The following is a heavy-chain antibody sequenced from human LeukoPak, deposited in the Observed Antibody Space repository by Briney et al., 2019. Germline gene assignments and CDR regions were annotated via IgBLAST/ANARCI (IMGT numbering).Heavy chain of an antibody. CDR2: MNPNSGNT. D-gene: IGHD1-14*01. J-gene: IGHJ5*02. V-gene: IGHV1-8*01. CDR1: GYTFTSYD. Sequence: ASVKVSCKASGYTFTSYDINWVRQATGQGLEWMGWMNPNSGNTGYAQKFQGRVTMTRNTSISTANMELSSLRSEDTAVYYCARAGRRAAYPFNPWGQGTLVTVSS. CDR3: ARAGRRAAYPFNP.